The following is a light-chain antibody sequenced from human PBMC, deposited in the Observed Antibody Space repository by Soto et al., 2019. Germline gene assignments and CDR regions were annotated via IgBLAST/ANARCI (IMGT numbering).Light chain of an antibody. CDR3: QQSSSRPWT. J-gene: IGKJ1*01. CDR2: SAF. CDR1: QSISSY. V-gene: IGKV1-39*01. Sequence: DIQMTQSPAALSASAGDRATITCRASQSISSYLDWYQQKPGKAPNLLIYSAFRLDSGVPSRFSGSGSGTDYTLTISSLQPEDFANYFCQQSSSRPWTFGQGTKVDIK.